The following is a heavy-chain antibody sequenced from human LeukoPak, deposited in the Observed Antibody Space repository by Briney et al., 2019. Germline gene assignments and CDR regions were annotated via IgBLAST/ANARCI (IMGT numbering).Heavy chain of an antibody. CDR3: ARESGRIGYCSSTSCYRSSWFDP. D-gene: IGHD2-2*01. CDR2: INNDGSST. Sequence: GGSLRLSCAASGFIFSDHWMHWVRQAPGKGLVWLSRINNDGSSTIYADSVKGRFTFSRDNAENTLFLEMSSLRVEDTAVYYCARESGRIGYCSSTSCYRSSWFDPWGQGTLVTVSS. CDR1: GFIFSDHW. V-gene: IGHV3-74*01. J-gene: IGHJ5*02.